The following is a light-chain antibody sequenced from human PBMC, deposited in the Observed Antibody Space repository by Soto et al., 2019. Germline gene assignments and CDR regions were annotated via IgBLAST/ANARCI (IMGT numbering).Light chain of an antibody. CDR3: QQYCSSPWK. CDR1: QSVSSSY. V-gene: IGKV3-20*01. J-gene: IGKJ1*01. CDR2: GAS. Sequence: EIVLTQSPGTLSLSPGERATLSCRASQSVSSSYFAWYQQKPGQAPRPLIYGASSRAIGIPDRFSGSGTGTDFTHIISRLEPEDLAVYSCQQYCSSPWKFGRGTKVEIK.